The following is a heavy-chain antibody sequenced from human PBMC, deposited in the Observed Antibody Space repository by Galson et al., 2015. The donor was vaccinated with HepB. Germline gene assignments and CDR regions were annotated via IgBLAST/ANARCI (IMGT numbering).Heavy chain of an antibody. V-gene: IGHV1-18*04. Sequence: SVKVSCKASGYTFTSYGISWVRQAPGQGLEWMGWISAYNGNTNYAQKLQGRVTMTTDTSTSTAYMELRSLRSDDTAVYYCARVLPANYDIHPPYGMDVWGQGTTVTVSS. CDR2: ISAYNGNT. CDR1: GYTFTSYG. J-gene: IGHJ6*02. CDR3: ARVLPANYDIHPPYGMDV. D-gene: IGHD3-9*01.